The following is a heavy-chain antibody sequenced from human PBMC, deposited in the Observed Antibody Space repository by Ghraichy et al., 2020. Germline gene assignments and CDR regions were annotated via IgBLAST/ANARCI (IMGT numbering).Heavy chain of an antibody. CDR1: GFTFSSYA. Sequence: GGSLRLSCAASGFTFSSYAMSWVRQAPGKGLEWVSAISGSGGSTYYVDSVKGRFTISRDNSKNTLYLQMNSLRAEDTAVYYCAKDMTAVQYYFDYWGQGTLVTVSS. J-gene: IGHJ4*02. D-gene: IGHD6-6*01. V-gene: IGHV3-23*01. CDR2: ISGSGGST. CDR3: AKDMTAVQYYFDY.